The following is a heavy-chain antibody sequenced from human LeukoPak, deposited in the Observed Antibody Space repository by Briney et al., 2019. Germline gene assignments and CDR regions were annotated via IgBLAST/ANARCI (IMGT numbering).Heavy chain of an antibody. Sequence: HGESLNISCKASGYNFATAWIAWVRQMPGKGLEWMGIVYPGGSDTKYNPSFQGHVTISADKSITTAYLQWASLKASDTAIYYCARHGRWELDYWGQGTLVSVSS. CDR2: VYPGGSDT. J-gene: IGHJ4*02. D-gene: IGHD1-26*01. CDR1: GYNFATAW. CDR3: ARHGRWELDY. V-gene: IGHV5-51*01.